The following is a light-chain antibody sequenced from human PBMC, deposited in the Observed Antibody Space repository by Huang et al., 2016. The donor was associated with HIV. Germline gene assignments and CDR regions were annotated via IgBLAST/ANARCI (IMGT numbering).Light chain of an antibody. V-gene: IGKV3-15*01. CDR3: QQYDNWPLT. J-gene: IGKJ5*01. CDR2: GAS. CDR1: HSVSSN. Sequence: ERVMTQSPATLSVAPGERVTLSCRASHSVSSNLAWYQQKPGQAPRLLIHGASTRATGLPAMFSGSGSGTEFTLAISSLQSEDSGVYFCQQYDNWPLTFGQGTRLEIK.